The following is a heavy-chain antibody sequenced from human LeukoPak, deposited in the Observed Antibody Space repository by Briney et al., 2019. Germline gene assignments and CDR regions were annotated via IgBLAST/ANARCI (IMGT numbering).Heavy chain of an antibody. Sequence: GGSLRLSCAASGFPFSSYWMSWVRQAPGKGLEWVANIKQGGGEQYYVDSVKGRFTISRDNAKNSLYLQMNSLRVEDTAVYYCAREDHSNYNYWGQGTLVTVSS. CDR2: IKQGGGEQ. CDR3: AREDHSNYNY. V-gene: IGHV3-7*01. CDR1: GFPFSSYW. J-gene: IGHJ4*02. D-gene: IGHD4-11*01.